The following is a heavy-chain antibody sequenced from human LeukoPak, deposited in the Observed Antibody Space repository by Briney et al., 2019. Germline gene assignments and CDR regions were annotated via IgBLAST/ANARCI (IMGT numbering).Heavy chain of an antibody. J-gene: IGHJ4*02. CDR2: IYTTGKT. CDR3: ARHGYTASHYFLDY. D-gene: IGHD3-16*01. Sequence: SETLSLICTVSSGSINSYYWGWVRQPAGRGLGWIGRIYTTGKTDYNPSLKSRLTMSVDTSKRQFSLNLTSVTAADTAIYFCARHGYTASHYFLDYWSQGTLVTVSS. V-gene: IGHV4-4*07. CDR1: SGSINSYY.